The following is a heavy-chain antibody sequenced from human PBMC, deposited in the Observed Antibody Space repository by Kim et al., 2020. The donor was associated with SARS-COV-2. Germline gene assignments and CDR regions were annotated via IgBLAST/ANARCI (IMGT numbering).Heavy chain of an antibody. D-gene: IGHD3-10*01. CDR3: ARAAWVRGVPDL. V-gene: IGHV4-59*13. Sequence: SETLSLTCTVSGGSISSYYWNWIRQPPGKGLEWIGYIDYSGSTNYNPSLKSRVTISVDTSKNQFSLKLSSVTAADTAVYFCARAAWVRGVPDLWGQGTLVTVSS. CDR2: IDYSGST. CDR1: GGSISSYY. J-gene: IGHJ5*02.